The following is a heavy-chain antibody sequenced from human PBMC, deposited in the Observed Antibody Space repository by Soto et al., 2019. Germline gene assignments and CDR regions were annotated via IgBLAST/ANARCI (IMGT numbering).Heavy chain of an antibody. D-gene: IGHD1-26*01. CDR2: INPSGGST. Sequence: RASVKVSCKASGYTFTSYYMHWVRQAPGQGLEWMGIINPSGGSTSYAQKFQGRVTMTRDTSTSTAYMELSSLRSEDTAVYYCAADEVDGSGTSLWGQGTMVTVSS. CDR3: AADEVDGSGTSL. V-gene: IGHV1-46*01. CDR1: GYTFTSYY. J-gene: IGHJ3*01.